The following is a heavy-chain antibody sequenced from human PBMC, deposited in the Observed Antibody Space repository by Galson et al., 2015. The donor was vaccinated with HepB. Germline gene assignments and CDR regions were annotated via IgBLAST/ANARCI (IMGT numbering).Heavy chain of an antibody. Sequence: SLRLSCAASGFTFSSSSMNWVRQAPGKGLEWVSYISSSSSTIYYADSVKGRFTISRDNAKNSLYLQMNSLRAEDTAVYYCAREGYSSSWYYSGNWFDPWGQGTLVTVSS. CDR1: GFTFSSSS. D-gene: IGHD6-13*01. CDR3: AREGYSSSWYYSGNWFDP. CDR2: ISSSSSTI. V-gene: IGHV3-48*01. J-gene: IGHJ5*02.